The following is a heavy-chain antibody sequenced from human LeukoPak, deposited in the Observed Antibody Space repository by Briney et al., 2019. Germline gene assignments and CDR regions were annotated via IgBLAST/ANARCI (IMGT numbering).Heavy chain of an antibody. J-gene: IGHJ4*02. CDR1: GGSISSGGYY. CDR3: ASVDGWKSSGSYPFDY. D-gene: IGHD1-26*01. CDR2: IYYSGST. Sequence: SQTLSLTCTVSGGSISSGGYYWSWLRQHPGTGLEWIGYIYYSGSTYYNPSLKSRVTISVDTSKNQFSLKLSSVTAADTAVYYCASVDGWKSSGSYPFDYWGQGTLVIVSS. V-gene: IGHV4-31*03.